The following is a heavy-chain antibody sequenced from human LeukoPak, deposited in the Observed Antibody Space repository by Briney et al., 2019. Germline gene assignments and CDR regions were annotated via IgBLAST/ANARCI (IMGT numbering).Heavy chain of an antibody. CDR1: GFTFGDYA. CDR3: ARGLRGMDV. D-gene: IGHD2-15*01. Sequence: PGGSLRLSCTASGFTFGDYAVTWVRQAPGKGLEWVCFIRSKAYGGTTEYAASVKGRFIISRDDSKTIAYLQMNSLKTEDAAVYYCARGLRGMDVWGQGTTVTVSS. CDR2: IRSKAYGGTT. J-gene: IGHJ6*02. V-gene: IGHV3-49*04.